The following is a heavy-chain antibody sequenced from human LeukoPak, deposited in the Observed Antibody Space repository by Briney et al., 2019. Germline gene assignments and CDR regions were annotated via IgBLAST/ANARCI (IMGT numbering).Heavy chain of an antibody. Sequence: GESLKISCKGSGYSFSTNWIGWVRQMPGKGLEWMGIIYPGDSDTRYSPSFQGQVTISADKSISTAYLQWSRLKASDTAMYYCVRVLWTWALNYYYGMDVWGQGTTVTVSS. CDR1: GYSFSTNW. V-gene: IGHV5-51*01. J-gene: IGHJ6*02. D-gene: IGHD2-8*02. CDR3: VRVLWTWALNYYYGMDV. CDR2: IYPGDSDT.